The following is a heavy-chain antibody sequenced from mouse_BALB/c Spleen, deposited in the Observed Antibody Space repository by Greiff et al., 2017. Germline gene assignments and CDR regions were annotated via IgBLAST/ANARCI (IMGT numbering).Heavy chain of an antibody. CDR1: GYTFTDYA. J-gene: IGHJ3*01. CDR3: ARNGNYPFAY. CDR2: ISTYYGDA. V-gene: IGHV1S137*01. Sequence: QVQLQQSGAELVKPGASVKISCKGSGYTFTDYAMHWVKQSHAKSLEWIGVISTYYGDASYNQKFKGKATMTVDKSSSTAYMELARLTSEDSAIYYCARNGNYPFAYWGQGTLVTVSA. D-gene: IGHD2-1*01.